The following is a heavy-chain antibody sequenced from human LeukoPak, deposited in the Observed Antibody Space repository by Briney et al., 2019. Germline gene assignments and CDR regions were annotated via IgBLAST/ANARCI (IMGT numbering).Heavy chain of an antibody. V-gene: IGHV1-46*01. CDR2: INPSGGST. D-gene: IGHD3-10*01. Sequence: ASVKVSCKASGYTFTSYYMHWVRQAPGQGLEWMGMINPSGGSTSYAQKFQGRVTMTRDMSTSTVYMELSSLRSEDTAVYYCANLPYGSGTPYAFDIWGQGTMVTVSS. CDR3: ANLPYGSGTPYAFDI. J-gene: IGHJ3*02. CDR1: GYTFTSYY.